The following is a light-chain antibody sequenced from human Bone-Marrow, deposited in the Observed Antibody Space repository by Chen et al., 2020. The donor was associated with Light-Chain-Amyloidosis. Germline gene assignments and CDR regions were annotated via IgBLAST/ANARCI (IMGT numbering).Light chain of an antibody. V-gene: IGLV3-21*02. CDR2: DDS. CDR3: QVWDRSSDRPV. CDR1: NLGSTS. Sequence: SHVLTQPSSVSAAPGQTAPIACGGNNLGSTSVTWYQQPPGQAPLLVVYDDSDRPSGIPERLSGSNSGNTATLTISRVEAGDEADYYCQVWDRSSDRPVFGGGTKLTVL. J-gene: IGLJ3*02.